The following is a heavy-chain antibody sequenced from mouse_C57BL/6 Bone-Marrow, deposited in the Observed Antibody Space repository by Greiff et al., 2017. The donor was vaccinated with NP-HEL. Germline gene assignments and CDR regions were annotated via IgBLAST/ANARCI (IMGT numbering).Heavy chain of an antibody. J-gene: IGHJ4*01. CDR2: IRSKSNNYAT. V-gene: IGHV10-1*01. D-gene: IGHD1-1*01. CDR1: GFSFNTYA. Sequence: EVQLVESGGGLVQPKGSLKLSCAASGFSFNTYAMNWVRQAPGKGLEWVARIRSKSNNYATYYADSVKDRFTISRDDSESMLYLQMNNLKTEDTAMYYCVRHYYYGSSYVERDYAMDYWGQGTSVTVSS. CDR3: VRHYYYGSSYVERDYAMDY.